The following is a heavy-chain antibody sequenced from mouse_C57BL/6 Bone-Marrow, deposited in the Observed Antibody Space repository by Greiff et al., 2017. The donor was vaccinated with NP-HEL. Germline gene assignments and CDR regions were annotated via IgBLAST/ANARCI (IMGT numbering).Heavy chain of an antibody. CDR1: GYTFTDYN. CDR2: INPNNGGT. V-gene: IGHV1-18*01. J-gene: IGHJ1*03. CDR3: ARRDFCSYFDV. Sequence: EVQLQHSGPELVKPGASVKIPCKASGYTFTDYNMDWVKQSHGKSLEWIGDINPNNGGTIYNQKFKGKATLTVDKSSSTAYMELRSLTSEDTAVYYCARRDFCSYFDVWGTGTTVTVSS.